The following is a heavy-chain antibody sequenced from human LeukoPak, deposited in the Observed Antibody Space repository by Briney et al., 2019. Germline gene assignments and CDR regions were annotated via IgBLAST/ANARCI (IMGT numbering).Heavy chain of an antibody. CDR1: GYTFTSYA. D-gene: IGHD3-10*01. V-gene: IGHV1-3*01. Sequence: ASVKVSCKASGYTFTSYAMHWVRQAPGQRLEWVGWINAGNGNTKYSQKFQGRVTITRDTSASTAYMELSSLRSEDTAVYYCARAAEGYYGSGSYPSHLIEDDARVWFDPWGQGTLVTVSS. CDR2: INAGNGNT. CDR3: ARAAEGYYGSGSYPSHLIEDDARVWFDP. J-gene: IGHJ5*02.